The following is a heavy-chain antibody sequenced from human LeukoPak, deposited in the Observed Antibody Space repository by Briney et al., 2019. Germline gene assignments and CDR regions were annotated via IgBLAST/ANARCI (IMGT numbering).Heavy chain of an antibody. D-gene: IGHD1-26*01. CDR3: ARFFAVGARYFDY. V-gene: IGHV3-7*01. J-gene: IGHJ4*02. Sequence: PGGSLRLSCAASGFTFSSYGMHWVRQAPGKGLEWVANIKQDGSEKYYVDSVKGRFTISRDNAKNSLYLQMNSLRAEDTAVYYCARFFAVGARYFDYWGQGTLVTVSS. CDR2: IKQDGSEK. CDR1: GFTFSSYG.